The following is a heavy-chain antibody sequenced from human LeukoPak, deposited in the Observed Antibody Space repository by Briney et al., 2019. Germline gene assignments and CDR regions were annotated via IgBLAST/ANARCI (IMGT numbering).Heavy chain of an antibody. V-gene: IGHV1-3*01. CDR2: INAGNGNT. J-gene: IGHJ4*02. D-gene: IGHD6-19*01. CDR1: GYTFIDYA. Sequence: ASVKVSCKASGYTFIDYAMHWVRQAPGQRLEWMGWINAGNGNTKYSQKFQGRVIITRDTSATIAYMELSRLRPEDTAVYYCARGIEASSGWYVIDYWGQGTLVTVSS. CDR3: ARGIEASSGWYVIDY.